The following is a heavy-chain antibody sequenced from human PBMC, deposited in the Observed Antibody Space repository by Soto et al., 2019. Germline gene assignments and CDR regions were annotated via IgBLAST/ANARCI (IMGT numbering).Heavy chain of an antibody. CDR3: ERVLDPGPANYDFWSGYYTAGGNYFDY. CDR2: ISAYNGNT. V-gene: IGHV1-18*01. J-gene: IGHJ4*02. D-gene: IGHD3-3*01. CDR1: GYTFTSYG. Sequence: ASVKVSCKASGYTFTSYGISWVRQAPGQGLEWMGWISAYNGNTNYAQKLQGRVTMTTDTSTSTAYMEMRSLRSDDTAVYYCERVLDPGPANYDFWSGYYTAGGNYFDYWGQGTLVTVSS.